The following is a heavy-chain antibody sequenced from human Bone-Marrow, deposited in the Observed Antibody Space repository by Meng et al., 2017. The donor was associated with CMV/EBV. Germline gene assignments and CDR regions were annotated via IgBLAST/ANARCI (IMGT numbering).Heavy chain of an antibody. J-gene: IGHJ4*02. D-gene: IGHD3-16*01. Sequence: GESLKISCAASGFTVSSNYMSWVRQAPGKGLEWVSVIYSGGSTYYADSVKGRFTISRDNSKNTLYLQMNSLRAEDTAVYYCARGESGSWGLLKNWGQGKLVNVPS. CDR2: IYSGGST. CDR3: ARGESGSWGLLKN. CDR1: GFTVSSNY. V-gene: IGHV3-53*01.